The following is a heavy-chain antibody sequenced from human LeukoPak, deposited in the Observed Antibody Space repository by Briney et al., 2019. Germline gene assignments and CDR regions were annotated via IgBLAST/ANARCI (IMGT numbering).Heavy chain of an antibody. Sequence: PGGSLRLSCAASGFTFSSYSMNWVRQAPGKGLEWVSSISSSSSYIYYADSVKGRFTISRDNAKNSLYLQMNSLRAEDTAVYYCARDGHPFYGDYGYYYYGMDVWGQGTTVTVSS. CDR3: ARDGHPFYGDYGYYYYGMDV. J-gene: IGHJ6*02. V-gene: IGHV3-21*01. CDR2: ISSSSSYI. CDR1: GFTFSSYS. D-gene: IGHD4-17*01.